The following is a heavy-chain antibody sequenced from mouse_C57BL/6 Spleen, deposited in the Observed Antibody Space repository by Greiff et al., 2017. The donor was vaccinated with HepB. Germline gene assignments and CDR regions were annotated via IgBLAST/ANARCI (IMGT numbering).Heavy chain of an antibody. CDR2: IDPNSGGT. CDR3: ARALSTTVVGAMDY. CDR1: GYTFTSYW. J-gene: IGHJ4*01. V-gene: IGHV1-72*01. Sequence: QVQLQQPGAELVKPGASVKLSCKASGYTFTSYWMHWVKQRPGRGLEWIGRIDPNSGGTKYNEKFKSKATLTVDKPSSTAYMQLSSLTSEYSAVYYCARALSTTVVGAMDYWGQGTSVTVSS. D-gene: IGHD1-1*01.